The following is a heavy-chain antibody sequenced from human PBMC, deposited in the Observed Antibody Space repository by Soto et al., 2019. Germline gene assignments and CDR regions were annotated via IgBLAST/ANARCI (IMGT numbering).Heavy chain of an antibody. J-gene: IGHJ3*02. CDR1: GGSISSGGYY. V-gene: IGHV4-31*03. D-gene: IGHD4-17*01. CDR3: ARDSYADYPDAFDI. CDR2: IYYRGST. Sequence: QVQLQESGPGLVKPSQTLSLTCTVSGGSISSGGYYWSWIRQHTGKGVEWIGYIYYRGSTYYNPSLKSRVNISVDTSKNQFSLKLCSVTAADTAVYYCARDSYADYPDAFDIWGQGTMVTVSS.